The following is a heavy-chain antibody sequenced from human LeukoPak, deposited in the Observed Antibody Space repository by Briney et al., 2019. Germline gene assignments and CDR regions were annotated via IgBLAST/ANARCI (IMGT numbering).Heavy chain of an antibody. CDR2: ISAYNGNT. Sequence: GASVKVSCKASGYTFTSYGISWVRQAPGQGLEWMGWISAYNGNTNYAQKLQGRVTMTTDTSTSTAYMELRSLRSDDTAVYYCARDQIGRIAAAAQHWGQGTLVTVSS. D-gene: IGHD6-13*01. CDR3: ARDQIGRIAAAAQH. J-gene: IGHJ1*01. CDR1: GYTFTSYG. V-gene: IGHV1-18*01.